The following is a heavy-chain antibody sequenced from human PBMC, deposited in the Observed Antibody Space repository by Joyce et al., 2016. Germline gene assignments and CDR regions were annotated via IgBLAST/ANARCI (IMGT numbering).Heavy chain of an antibody. J-gene: IGHJ4*02. CDR2: IYGGGST. CDR1: GFIVSSDY. V-gene: IGHV3-66*01. Sequence: EVQLVESGGDLVQPGGSLRLSCAASGFIVSSDYMSWVRQAAGKGRDCVSVIYGGGSTYYADSVRGRFTISRDNSKNTVYLQMNSLRAEDTAVYYCARDYPLDYWGQGTLVTVSS. CDR3: ARDYPLDY.